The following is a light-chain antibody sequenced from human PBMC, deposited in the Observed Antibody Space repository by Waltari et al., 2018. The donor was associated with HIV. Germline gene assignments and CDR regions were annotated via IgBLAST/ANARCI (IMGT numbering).Light chain of an antibody. CDR1: QSISSGY. Sequence: IVLTQSPATLSLSPGERATLSCRASQSISSGYLAWYQQRPGQPPRLLIYGASNRATGIPYRFSGSGSGTVFTLTITGMEPEDFAMYYCQKYGSSPCTFGLGTKLEI. V-gene: IGKV3-20*01. J-gene: IGKJ2*02. CDR2: GAS. CDR3: QKYGSSPCT.